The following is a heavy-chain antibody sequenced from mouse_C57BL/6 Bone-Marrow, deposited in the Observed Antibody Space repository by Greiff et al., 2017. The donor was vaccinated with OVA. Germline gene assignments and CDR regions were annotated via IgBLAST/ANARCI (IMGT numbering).Heavy chain of an antibody. Sequence: EVQLQQSGPELVKPGASVKIPCKASGYTFTDYNMDWVKQSHGKSLEWIGDINPNNGGTIYNQKFKGKATLTVDKSSSTAYMELRSRTSEDTAVYYCAREGRGPPYWYFDVWGTGTTVTVSS. CDR3: AREGRGPPYWYFDV. CDR2: INPNNGGT. J-gene: IGHJ1*03. CDR1: GYTFTDYN. V-gene: IGHV1-18*01. D-gene: IGHD3-3*01.